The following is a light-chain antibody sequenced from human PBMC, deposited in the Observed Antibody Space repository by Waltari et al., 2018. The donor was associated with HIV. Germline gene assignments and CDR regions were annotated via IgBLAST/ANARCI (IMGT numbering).Light chain of an antibody. J-gene: IGKJ3*01. Sequence: DIQLTQSPSYLSASVGDRVTVTCRASEGINHYLAWYQQKPGTAPKLLVYAASTWQNGVPARFSVRGGGTGFTLPSDSLQPEDFAADYCQQLGTFGPGTTVDIK. CDR1: EGINHY. CDR3: QQLGT. CDR2: AAS. V-gene: IGKV1-9*01.